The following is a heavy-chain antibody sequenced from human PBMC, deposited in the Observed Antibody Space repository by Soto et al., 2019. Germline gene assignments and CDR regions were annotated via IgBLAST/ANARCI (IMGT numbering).Heavy chain of an antibody. V-gene: IGHV3-30*18. D-gene: IGHD4-4*01. J-gene: IGHJ6*02. Sequence: GGSLRLSCAAAGFTFSNYGMHWVRQAPGKGLEWVAVISYDGSNKYYADSVKGRFTISRDNSKNTLYLQMNSLRAEDTAVYYCAKGTVDVYGMDVWGQGTTVTVSS. CDR1: GFTFSNYG. CDR3: AKGTVDVYGMDV. CDR2: ISYDGSNK.